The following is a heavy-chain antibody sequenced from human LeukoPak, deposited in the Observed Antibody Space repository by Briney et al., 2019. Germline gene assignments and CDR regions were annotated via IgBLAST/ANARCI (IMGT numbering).Heavy chain of an antibody. V-gene: IGHV1-46*01. CDR1: GYTFTSYY. Sequence: ASVKVSCKASGYTFTSYYMHWVRQAPGQGLEWMGIINPSDGGTSYAQKFQGRVTMTRDTSTSTVYMELSSLRSEDAAVYHCAREPPASGYFDYWGQGSLATVSS. J-gene: IGHJ4*02. CDR2: INPSDGGT. CDR3: AREPPASGYFDY.